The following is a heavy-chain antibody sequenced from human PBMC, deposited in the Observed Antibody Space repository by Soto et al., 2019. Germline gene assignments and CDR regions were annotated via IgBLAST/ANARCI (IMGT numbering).Heavy chain of an antibody. CDR1: GYTFTTYG. J-gene: IGHJ5*02. CDR2: ISAYNGNT. V-gene: IGHV1-18*01. Sequence: QVQLVQSGAEVKKPGASVKVSCKASGYTFTTYGINWVRQAPGQGLEWMGWISAYNGNTNYAQKLQGRVTMTTDTSASPAYMELRSLRSDDTAVYCCARDLIEIRPGWFDPWGQGTLVTVSS. D-gene: IGHD3-22*01. CDR3: ARDLIEIRPGWFDP.